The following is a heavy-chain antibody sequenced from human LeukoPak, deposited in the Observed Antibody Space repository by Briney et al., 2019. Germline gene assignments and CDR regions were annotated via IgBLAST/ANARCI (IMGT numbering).Heavy chain of an antibody. CDR2: IYYSGRT. J-gene: IGHJ3*02. CDR1: GGSISDYY. CDR3: ARDFRGSVDAFDI. V-gene: IGHV4-59*01. Sequence: SETLSLTCTVSGGSISDYYWNWMRQPPGKGLEWIGYIYYSGRTNYNPSLKSRVSISVDTSKNQFSLQLSSVTAADTAVYYCARDFRGSVDAFDIWGQGTMVAVSS.